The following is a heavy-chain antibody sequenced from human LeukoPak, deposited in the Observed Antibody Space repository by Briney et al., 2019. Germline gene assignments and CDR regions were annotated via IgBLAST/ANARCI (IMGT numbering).Heavy chain of an antibody. CDR3: ARRVVVVAATLIDP. CDR2: IYYSGST. Sequence: SQTLSLTCTVSGGSISSGGYYWSWTRQHPGKGLEWIGYIYYSGSTYYNPSLKSRVTISVDTSKNQFSLKLSSVTAADTAVYYCARRVVVVAATLIDPWGQGTLVTVSS. D-gene: IGHD2-15*01. V-gene: IGHV4-31*03. J-gene: IGHJ5*02. CDR1: GGSISSGGYY.